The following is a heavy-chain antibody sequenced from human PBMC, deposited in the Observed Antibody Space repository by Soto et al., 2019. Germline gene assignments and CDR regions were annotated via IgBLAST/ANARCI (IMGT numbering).Heavy chain of an antibody. D-gene: IGHD4-17*01. CDR2: INHSGST. Sequence: QVQLQQWGAGLLKPSETLSLTCAVYGGSFSGYYWSWIRQPPGKGLVWIGEINHSGSTNYNPSLKSRVTISVDTSKNQFSLKLSSVTAADTAVYYCATDTTVTINSPYYWGQGTLVTVSS. CDR3: ATDTTVTINSPYY. V-gene: IGHV4-34*01. J-gene: IGHJ4*02. CDR1: GGSFSGYY.